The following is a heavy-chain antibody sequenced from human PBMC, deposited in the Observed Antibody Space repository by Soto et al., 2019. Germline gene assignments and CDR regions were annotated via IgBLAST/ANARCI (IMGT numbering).Heavy chain of an antibody. Sequence: EVQLVETGGALIQPGGSLRLSCAASGFPVNATHLSWARQAPGKGLEWLSVLYADGSTYYIDSVKGRFRISRDSSKNTLYLQMDSLRADDTATYFCARTAEGDTPRTHWYFDLWGRGTLVTVSS. V-gene: IGHV3-53*02. D-gene: IGHD5-18*01. CDR1: GFPVNATH. CDR2: LYADGST. J-gene: IGHJ2*01. CDR3: ARTAEGDTPRTHWYFDL.